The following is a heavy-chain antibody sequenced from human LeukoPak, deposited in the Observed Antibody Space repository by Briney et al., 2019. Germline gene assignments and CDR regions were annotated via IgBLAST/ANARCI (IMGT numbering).Heavy chain of an antibody. CDR3: ARGRYSSSWYLDY. D-gene: IGHD6-13*01. J-gene: IGHJ4*02. Sequence: SETLSLTCTVSGGSINSYYWSWIRQPPGKGLEWIGSIYYSGSTNYNPSLKSRVTISVDTSKNQFSLRLSPVTAADTAVYYCARGRYSSSWYLDYWGQGALVTVSS. CDR2: IYYSGST. V-gene: IGHV4-59*01. CDR1: GGSINSYY.